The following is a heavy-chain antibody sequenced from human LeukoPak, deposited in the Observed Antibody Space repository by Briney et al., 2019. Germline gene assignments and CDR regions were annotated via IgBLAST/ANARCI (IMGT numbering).Heavy chain of an antibody. J-gene: IGHJ4*02. CDR3: AKSPWYYGSGTPGDY. D-gene: IGHD3-10*01. CDR1: GFTFDDYA. V-gene: IGHV3-43*02. CDR2: ISGDGGST. Sequence: GGSLRLSCAASGFTFDDYAMHWVRQAPGKGLEWVPLISGDGGSTYYADSVKGRFTISRDNSKNSLYLQMNSLRTEDTALYYCAKSPWYYGSGTPGDYWGQGTLVTVSS.